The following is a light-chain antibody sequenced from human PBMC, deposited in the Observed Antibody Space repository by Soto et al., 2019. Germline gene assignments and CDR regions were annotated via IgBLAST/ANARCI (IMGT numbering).Light chain of an antibody. V-gene: IGKV1-5*01. CDR2: HAS. J-gene: IGKJ1*01. CDR3: QHYNSYPLT. CDR1: QTINNW. Sequence: DIQMTQSPSTLSASIGDRVTITCRASQTINNWLAWYQQKPGKAPNLLIYHASNLETGVPSRFSGSEFGTEFTLTISSLQPDDFATYYCQHYNSYPLTFGQGTKVEIK.